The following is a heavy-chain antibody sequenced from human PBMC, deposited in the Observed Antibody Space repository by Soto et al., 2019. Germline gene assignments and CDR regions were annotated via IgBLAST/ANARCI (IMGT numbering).Heavy chain of an antibody. CDR1: GFTFDDYA. J-gene: IGHJ3*02. D-gene: IGHD2-2*01. Sequence: EVQLVESGGGLVQPGRSLRLSCAASGFTFDDYAMHWVRQAPGKGLEWVSGISWNSGSIGYADSVKGRFTISRDNAKNSLYLQMNSLRAEDTALYYCAKDIWKYQPADAFDIWGQGTMVTVSS. V-gene: IGHV3-9*01. CDR3: AKDIWKYQPADAFDI. CDR2: ISWNSGSI.